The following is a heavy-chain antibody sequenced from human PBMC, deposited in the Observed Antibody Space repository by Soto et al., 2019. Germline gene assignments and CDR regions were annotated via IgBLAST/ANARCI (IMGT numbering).Heavy chain of an antibody. D-gene: IGHD6-13*01. Sequence: PSETLSLTCTVSGSSINSYHWSWIRQPAGKGLEWIGHIHSSGSTNYNPSLKSRVTMSVDTSKNQFSLRLMSLTAADTAVYYCAREQGVAAAGIARFDPWGQGSLVTVSS. CDR3: AREQGVAAAGIARFDP. V-gene: IGHV4-4*07. CDR1: GSSINSYH. CDR2: IHSSGST. J-gene: IGHJ5*02.